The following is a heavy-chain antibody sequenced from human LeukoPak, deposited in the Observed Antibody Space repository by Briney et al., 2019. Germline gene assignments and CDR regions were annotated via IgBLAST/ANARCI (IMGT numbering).Heavy chain of an antibody. D-gene: IGHD2-2*01. J-gene: IGHJ5*02. CDR1: GVTLRAYG. CDR3: AKGMDWSSTGCYGFAT. CDR2: ISGDGEST. Sequence: GGSLRLSCADSGVTLRAYGMTWVRQAPGQGLQWVSVISGDGESTYYADSVRGRFTISRDNSKNTMYLQMNNLRAEDTAVYYCAKGMDWSSTGCYGFATWGQGTLVTVSS. V-gene: IGHV3-23*01.